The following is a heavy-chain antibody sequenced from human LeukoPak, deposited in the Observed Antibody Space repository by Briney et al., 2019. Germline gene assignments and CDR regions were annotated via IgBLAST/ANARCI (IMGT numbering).Heavy chain of an antibody. D-gene: IGHD6-19*01. J-gene: IGHJ4*02. CDR1: GGSISSYY. V-gene: IGHV4-59*01. Sequence: PETLSLTCTVSGGSISSYYWSWIRQPPGKGLEWIGYISYSGSTNFNPSLKSRVTISVDTSKNQFSLKLSSVTAADTAVYFCARASQWLAFDDWGQGTLVTVSS. CDR3: ARASQWLAFDD. CDR2: ISYSGST.